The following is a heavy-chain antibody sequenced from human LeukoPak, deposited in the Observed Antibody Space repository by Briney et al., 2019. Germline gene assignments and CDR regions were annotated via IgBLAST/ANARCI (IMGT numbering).Heavy chain of an antibody. CDR2: IGNNGGGI. V-gene: IGHV3-23*01. J-gene: IGHJ4*02. Sequence: RAGGSLRLSCAGSGFIFSDFYMSWVRHPPGKRLEWVSIIGNNGGGIHYADSVKGRFTISRDNFKNALYLQMNSLRVEDTAVYYCAIDPNWGTHSWGQGVLVTVSS. D-gene: IGHD7-27*01. CDR3: AIDPNWGTHS. CDR1: GFIFSDFY.